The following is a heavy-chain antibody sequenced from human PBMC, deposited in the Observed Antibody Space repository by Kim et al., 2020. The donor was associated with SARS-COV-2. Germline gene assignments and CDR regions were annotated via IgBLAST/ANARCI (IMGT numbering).Heavy chain of an antibody. CDR1: GFPFGSYA. CDR2: ISNTGERT. J-gene: IGHJ6*02. D-gene: IGHD3-10*01. V-gene: IGHV3-23*01. CDR3: AKERVPIYYYGSGTNFNAYGMDV. Sequence: GGSLRLSCAASGFPFGSYAMTWVRQAPGKGLEWVSAISNTGERTYFAHSVKGRFTISRDNAKKTLFLQLNSLRAEDTAVYYCAKERVPIYYYGSGTNFNAYGMDVWGRGTTVTVS.